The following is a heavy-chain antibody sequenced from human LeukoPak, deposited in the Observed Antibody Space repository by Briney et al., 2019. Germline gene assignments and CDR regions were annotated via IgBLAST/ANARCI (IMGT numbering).Heavy chain of an antibody. J-gene: IGHJ4*02. Sequence: GESLKISCKGSGYPFSRSWIAWVRQVPGKGLEWMGIIYPGDSDTRYSPPVQGQVTISADGSIDTAYLHWSSLKASDTAVYYCARRRQPGSFDYWGQGTLVTVSS. V-gene: IGHV5-51*01. CDR3: ARRRQPGSFDY. D-gene: IGHD6-25*01. CDR2: IYPGDSDT. CDR1: GYPFSRSW.